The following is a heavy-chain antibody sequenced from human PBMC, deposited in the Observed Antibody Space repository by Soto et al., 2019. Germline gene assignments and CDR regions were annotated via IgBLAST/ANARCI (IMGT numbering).Heavy chain of an antibody. Sequence: QLQLQESGPGLVKPSETLSLTCSVSGGSISSRTFWWAWIRQPPGKGLEGIGDMYYSGSSYSSPSLKSRVTLSVDTSKNQLSLKLNSVTAADTAVYYCARHPRDDYNYGGSGIFDYWGQGTLGTVAS. J-gene: IGHJ4*02. CDR1: GGSISSRTFW. V-gene: IGHV4-39*01. CDR3: ARHPRDDYNYGGSGIFDY. CDR2: MYYSGSS. D-gene: IGHD4-4*01.